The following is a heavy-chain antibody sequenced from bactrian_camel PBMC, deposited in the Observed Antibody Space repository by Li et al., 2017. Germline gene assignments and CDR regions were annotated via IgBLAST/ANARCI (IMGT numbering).Heavy chain of an antibody. Sequence: HVQLVESGGGSVQAGETLTLSCTANGFTFDDADVGWYRQTPGNECEVVSTVSSDGTTYYVDSVKGRFTISRDNAKNTLYLQMNSLKSEDTALYYCATEGESEGGSWSGYWGQGTQVTVS. CDR2: VSSDGTT. D-gene: IGHD6*01. CDR3: ATEGESEGGSWSGY. V-gene: IGHV3S55*01. J-gene: IGHJ4*01. CDR1: GFTFDDAD.